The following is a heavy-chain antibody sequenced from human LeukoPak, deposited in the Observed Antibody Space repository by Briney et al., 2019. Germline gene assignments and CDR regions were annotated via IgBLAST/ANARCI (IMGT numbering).Heavy chain of an antibody. CDR2: IYHSGST. V-gene: IGHV4-4*02. CDR1: GGSISSSNG. D-gene: IGHD4-17*01. CDR3: ARELRGYYYYYGMDV. J-gene: IGHJ6*02. Sequence: SGTLSLTCAVSGGSISSSNGWSWVRQPPGKGLEWIGEIYHSGSTNYNPSLKSRVTISVDKSKNQFSLKLSSVTAADTAVYYCARELRGYYYYYGMDVWGQGTTVTVSS.